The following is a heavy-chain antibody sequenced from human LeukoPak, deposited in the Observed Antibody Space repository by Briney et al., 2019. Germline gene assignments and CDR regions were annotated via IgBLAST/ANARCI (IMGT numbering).Heavy chain of an antibody. CDR3: ARDIAAAEGENY. CDR1: GGTFSSYA. V-gene: IGHV1-69*04. D-gene: IGHD6-13*01. Sequence: ASVKVSCKASGGTFSSYAISWVRQAPGQGLEWMGRIIPILGIANYAQKFQGRVTITADKSTSTAYMELSSLRSEDTAVYYCARDIAAAEGENYWGQGTLVTVSS. CDR2: IIPILGIA. J-gene: IGHJ4*02.